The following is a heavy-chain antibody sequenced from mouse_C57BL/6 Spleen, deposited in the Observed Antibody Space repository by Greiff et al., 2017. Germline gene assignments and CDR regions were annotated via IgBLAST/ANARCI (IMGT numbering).Heavy chain of an antibody. D-gene: IGHD2-1*01. J-gene: IGHJ3*01. Sequence: VQLQQSGPELVKPGASVKISCKASGYAFSSSWMNWVKQRPGKGLEWIGRIYPGDGDTNYNGKFKGKATLTADKSSSTAYMQLSSLTSEDSAVYFCARGDGNYVFAYWGQGTLVTVSA. CDR1: GYAFSSSW. CDR2: IYPGDGDT. CDR3: ARGDGNYVFAY. V-gene: IGHV1-82*01.